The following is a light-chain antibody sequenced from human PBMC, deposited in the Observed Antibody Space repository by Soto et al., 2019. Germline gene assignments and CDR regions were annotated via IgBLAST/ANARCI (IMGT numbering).Light chain of an antibody. J-gene: IGKJ1*01. Sequence: DIQMTQSPSSLSASVGDRVTITCQASQNINNYLNWYQQKPGKAPKLLIYDASSLESGVPSRFSGSGSGTEFTLTISSLQPDDFATYYCQQHNSYPWTFGQGTKVDIK. V-gene: IGKV1-5*01. CDR1: QNINNY. CDR2: DAS. CDR3: QQHNSYPWT.